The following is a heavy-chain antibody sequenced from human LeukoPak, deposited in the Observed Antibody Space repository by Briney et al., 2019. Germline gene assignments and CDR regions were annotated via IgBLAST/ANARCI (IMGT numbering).Heavy chain of an antibody. D-gene: IGHD6-13*01. CDR3: ARVIIAAAGSYGVYYYYMDV. CDR1: GGSISSDY. CDR2: IDYSGGT. J-gene: IGHJ6*03. V-gene: IGHV4-59*01. Sequence: SETLSLTCTVSGGSISSDYWSWVRQPPGHGLEWMGYIDYSGGTTYNPSLMSRVTISVDTSKNQFSLKLSSVTAADTAVYSCARVIIAAAGSYGVYYYYMDVWGKGTTVTVSS.